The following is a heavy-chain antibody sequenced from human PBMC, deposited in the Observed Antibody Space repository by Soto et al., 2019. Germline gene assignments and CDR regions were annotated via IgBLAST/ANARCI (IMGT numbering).Heavy chain of an antibody. V-gene: IGHV3-23*01. CDR3: AKGGRYSNPGY. Sequence: EVQLLQSGGGLAQPGGSLRLSCAVSGFTFSSYAMIWVRQAPGKGLEWVSGISASGGTTYYADSVKGRFIISRDNSRNTMSVEMNSLRAEDTAIYYCAKGGRYSNPGYWGQGTLVTVSS. CDR2: ISASGGTT. CDR1: GFTFSSYA. D-gene: IGHD4-4*01. J-gene: IGHJ4*02.